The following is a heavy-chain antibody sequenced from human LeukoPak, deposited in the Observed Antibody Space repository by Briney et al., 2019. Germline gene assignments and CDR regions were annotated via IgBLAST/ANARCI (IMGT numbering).Heavy chain of an antibody. CDR2: INPNSGGT. CDR1: GYTFTGYY. V-gene: IGHV1-2*06. CDR3: ARKSGEVYYDFWSGYSLDY. D-gene: IGHD3-3*01. J-gene: IGHJ4*02. Sequence: ASVKVSCKASGYTFTGYYMHWVRQAPGQGLEWMGRINPNSGGTNYAQKFQGRVTMTRDTSISTAYMELSRLRSDDTAVYYCARKSGEVYYDFWSGYSLDYWGQGTLVTVSS.